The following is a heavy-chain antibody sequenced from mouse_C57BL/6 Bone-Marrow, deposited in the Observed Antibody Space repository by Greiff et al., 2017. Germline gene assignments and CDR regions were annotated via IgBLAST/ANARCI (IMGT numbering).Heavy chain of an antibody. D-gene: IGHD2-1*01. V-gene: IGHV1-52*01. J-gene: IGHJ3*01. Sequence: QVQLQQPGAELVRPGSSVKLSCKASGYTFTSYWMHWVKQRPIQGLEWIGNIDPSDSETHYNQKFKDKATLTVDKSSSTAYMQLSSLTSEDSAVYYCAFYYGNYAGFAYWGQGTLVTVSA. CDR2: IDPSDSET. CDR3: AFYYGNYAGFAY. CDR1: GYTFTSYW.